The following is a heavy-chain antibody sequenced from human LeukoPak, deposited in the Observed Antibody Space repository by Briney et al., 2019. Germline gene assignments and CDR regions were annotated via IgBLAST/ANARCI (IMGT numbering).Heavy chain of an antibody. CDR3: ARAPDYGSGGGDY. CDR2: IYYSGST. CDR1: GGSISTYY. Sequence: PSETLSLTCTVSGGSISTYYWSWIRQPPGKGLEWIGYIYYSGSTNYNPSLKSRVTTSVDTSKNQFSLKLSSVTAADTAVYYCARAPDYGSGGGDYWGQGTLVTVSS. J-gene: IGHJ4*02. D-gene: IGHD3-10*01. V-gene: IGHV4-59*01.